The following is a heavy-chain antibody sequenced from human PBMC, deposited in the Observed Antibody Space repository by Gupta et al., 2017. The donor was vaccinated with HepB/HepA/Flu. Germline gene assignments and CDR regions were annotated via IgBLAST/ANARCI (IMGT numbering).Heavy chain of an antibody. CDR2: IYYSGKT. V-gene: IGHV4-39*01. D-gene: IGHD3-10*01. Sequence: QLQLQESGPGLVKPSETLSLICTVSGGSISSRNYYWGWIRQPPGKGLESIGSIYYSGKTYYNPSLQSRVTMSVDTSMKQVALKVRSVTAADTSVYYCARIKCSDANYYPDYFDYWGQGILVTVSS. J-gene: IGHJ4*02. CDR3: ARIKCSDANYYPDYFDY. CDR1: GGSISSRNYY.